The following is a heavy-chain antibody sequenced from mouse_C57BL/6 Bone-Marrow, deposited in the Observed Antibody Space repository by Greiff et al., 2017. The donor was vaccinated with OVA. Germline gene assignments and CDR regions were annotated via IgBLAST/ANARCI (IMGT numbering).Heavy chain of an antibody. D-gene: IGHD2-2*01. Sequence: EVQLQQSGPELVKPGASVKISCKASGYTFTDYYMNWVKQSHGKSLEWIGDINPNNGGTSYNQKFKGKATLTVDKSSSTAYMELRSLTSEASAVYYCARLVSYYFDYWGQGTTLTVSS. J-gene: IGHJ2*01. V-gene: IGHV1-26*01. CDR3: ARLVSYYFDY. CDR2: INPNNGGT. CDR1: GYTFTDYY.